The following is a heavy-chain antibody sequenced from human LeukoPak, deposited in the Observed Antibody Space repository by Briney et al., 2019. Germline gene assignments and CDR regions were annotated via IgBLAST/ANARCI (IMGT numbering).Heavy chain of an antibody. Sequence: GGSLRLSCAASGFTVSSNYMSWVRQAPGKGLEWVSVFYSGGSTYYADSVKGRFTISRDSSKNTLYLQMNSLRAEDTAVYYCARSGVRLGELSSFDFWGQGTLVTVSS. CDR2: FYSGGST. CDR1: GFTVSSNY. CDR3: ARSGVRLGELSSFDF. V-gene: IGHV3-53*01. D-gene: IGHD3-16*02. J-gene: IGHJ4*02.